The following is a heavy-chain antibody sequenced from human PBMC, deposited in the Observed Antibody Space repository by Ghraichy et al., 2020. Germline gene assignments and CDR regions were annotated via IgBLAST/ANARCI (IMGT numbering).Heavy chain of an antibody. J-gene: IGHJ6*02. D-gene: IGHD1-26*01. CDR1: GFTFSSYA. Sequence: GGSLRLSCAASGFTFSSYAMSWVRQAPGKGLEWVSAISGSGGSTYYADSVKGRFTISRDNSKNTLYLQMNSLRAEDTAVYYCAKDRNDLSGSYYKFYYYYGMDVWGQGTTVTVSS. V-gene: IGHV3-23*01. CDR2: ISGSGGST. CDR3: AKDRNDLSGSYYKFYYYYGMDV.